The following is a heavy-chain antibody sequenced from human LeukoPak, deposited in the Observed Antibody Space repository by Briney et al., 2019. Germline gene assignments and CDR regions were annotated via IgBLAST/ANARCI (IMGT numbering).Heavy chain of an antibody. D-gene: IGHD3-3*01. Sequence: SETLSLTCTVSGGSISSGGYYWSWLRQHPGKGLEWIGYIYYSGSTYYNPSLKSRVTISVDTSKNQFSLKLSSVTAADTVVYYCASRKSDFWDYMDVWGKGTTVTVSS. CDR2: IYYSGST. J-gene: IGHJ6*03. CDR3: ASRKSDFWDYMDV. V-gene: IGHV4-31*03. CDR1: GGSISSGGYY.